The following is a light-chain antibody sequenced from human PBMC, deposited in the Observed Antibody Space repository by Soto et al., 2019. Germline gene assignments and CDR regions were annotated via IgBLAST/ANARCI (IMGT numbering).Light chain of an antibody. CDR1: QSVSSY. CDR3: EQRSNWPPG. Sequence: ELVLTQSPATLSLSPGERATLSCRASQSVSSYLAWYQQKPGQAPRLLIYDASNMATGIPARFSGSGSGTDFTLSISSLEPEDFAVYYCEQRSNWPPGFGQGTRLEIK. V-gene: IGKV3-11*01. J-gene: IGKJ5*01. CDR2: DAS.